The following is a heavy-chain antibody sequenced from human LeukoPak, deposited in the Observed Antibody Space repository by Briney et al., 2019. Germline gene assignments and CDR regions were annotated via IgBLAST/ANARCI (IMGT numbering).Heavy chain of an antibody. J-gene: IGHJ5*02. D-gene: IGHD2-2*01. CDR3: ARQWEYQLSNWFDP. V-gene: IGHV4-30-2*01. CDR1: GVSISSGGYS. Sequence: SETLSLTCAVSGVSISSGGYSWRWLRQPPGKGLEWIGYIYHSGSTYYNPSLKSRVTISVDRSKNQFSLKLSSVTAADTAVYYCARQWEYQLSNWFDPWGQGTLVTVSS. CDR2: IYHSGST.